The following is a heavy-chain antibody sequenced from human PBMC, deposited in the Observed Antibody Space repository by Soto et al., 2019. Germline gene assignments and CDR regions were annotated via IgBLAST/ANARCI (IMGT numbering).Heavy chain of an antibody. Sequence: EVQLVESGGGLVKPGGSPRLSCAASGFTFSSYSMNWVRQAPGKGLEWVSSISSSSSYIYYADSVKGRFTISRDNAKNSLYLQMNSLRAEDTAVYYCARGRYSNYHYYYGMDVWGQGTTVTVSS. CDR3: ARGRYSNYHYYYGMDV. J-gene: IGHJ6*02. CDR2: ISSSSSYI. CDR1: GFTFSSYS. V-gene: IGHV3-21*01. D-gene: IGHD4-4*01.